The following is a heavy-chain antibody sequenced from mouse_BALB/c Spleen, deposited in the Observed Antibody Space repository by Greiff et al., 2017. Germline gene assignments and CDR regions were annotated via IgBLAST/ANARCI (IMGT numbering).Heavy chain of an antibody. J-gene: IGHJ4*01. CDR2: ISSGSSTI. CDR3: ARWGNYYAMDY. D-gene: IGHD2-1*01. Sequence: EVNLVEPGGDLVQPGGSRKLSCAASGFTFSSFGMHWVRQAPEKGLEWVAYISSGSSTIYYADTVKGRFTISRDNPKNTLFLQMTSLRSEDTAMYYCARWGNYYAMDYWGQGTSVTVSS. CDR1: GFTFSSFG. V-gene: IGHV5-17*02.